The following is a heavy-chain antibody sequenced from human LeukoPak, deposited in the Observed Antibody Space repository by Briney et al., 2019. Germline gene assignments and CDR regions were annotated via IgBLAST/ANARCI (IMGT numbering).Heavy chain of an antibody. J-gene: IGHJ5*02. D-gene: IGHD1-26*01. CDR1: GGSMSGYH. CDR2: ISYSRIT. CDR3: ARFEWELSWVDP. Sequence: SETLSLTCIVSGGSMSGYHWGWIRQPPGKGLEWIGYISYSRITNYIPSLKSRVSMSVDTSKNQISLKLRSVTAADTAVYYCARFEWELSWVDPWGQGTLVTVSS. V-gene: IGHV4-59*08.